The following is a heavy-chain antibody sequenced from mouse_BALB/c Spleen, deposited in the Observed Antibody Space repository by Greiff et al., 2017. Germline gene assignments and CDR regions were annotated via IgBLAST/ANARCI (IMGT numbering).Heavy chain of an antibody. V-gene: IGHV5-17*02. CDR1: GFTFSSFG. Sequence: DVQLQESGGGLVQPGGSRKLSCAASGFTFSSFGMHWVRQAPEKGLEWVAYISSGSSTIYYADTVKGRFTISRDNPTNTLFLQMTSLRSEDTAMYYCARAEYYAMDYWGQGTSVTVSS. J-gene: IGHJ4*01. CDR3: ARAEYYAMDY. CDR2: ISSGSSTI.